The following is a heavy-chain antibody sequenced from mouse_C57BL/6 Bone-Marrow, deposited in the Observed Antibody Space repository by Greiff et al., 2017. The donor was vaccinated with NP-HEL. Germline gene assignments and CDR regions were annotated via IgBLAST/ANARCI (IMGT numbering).Heavy chain of an antibody. D-gene: IGHD1-1*01. CDR2: ISSGSSTI. V-gene: IGHV5-17*01. J-gene: IGHJ2*01. CDR1: GFTFSDYG. Sequence: EVMLVESGGGLVKPGGSLKLSCAASGFTFSDYGMHWVRQAPEKGLEWVAYISSGSSTIYYADTVKGRFTISRDNAKNTLFLQMTSLRSEDTAMYYCARRIRNYYGSSRREYYFDYWGQGTTLTVSS. CDR3: ARRIRNYYGSSRREYYFDY.